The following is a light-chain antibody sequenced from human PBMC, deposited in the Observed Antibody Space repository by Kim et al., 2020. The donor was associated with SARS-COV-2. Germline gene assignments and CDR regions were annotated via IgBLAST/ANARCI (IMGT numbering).Light chain of an antibody. V-gene: IGKV3-20*01. CDR2: GAS. CDR3: QQYRSSPST. CDR1: QRVSSS. J-gene: IGKJ5*01. Sequence: EIVLTQSPGTLSLSAGERVTLACRASQRVSSSLAWYQQKPGQVPRLLIYGASSRTTGIPYRFSGSGSGTDFTLTISSLQPEDVAVYYCQQYRSSPSTFGQGTQLEIK.